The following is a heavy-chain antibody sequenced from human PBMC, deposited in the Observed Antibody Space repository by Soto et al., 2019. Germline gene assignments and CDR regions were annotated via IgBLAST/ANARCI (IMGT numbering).Heavy chain of an antibody. D-gene: IGHD3-22*01. J-gene: IGHJ4*02. Sequence: QVQLQESGPGLVKPSQTLSLTCTVSGGSISSGGYYWSWIRQHPGKGLEWIGYIYYSGSTYYNPSHKSRVTISVDTSKNQFSLKLSSVPAADTAVYYCARETNYYDSSGPQGFSNWGQGTLVTVSS. CDR3: ARETNYYDSSGPQGFSN. CDR1: GGSISSGGYY. CDR2: IYYSGST. V-gene: IGHV4-31*03.